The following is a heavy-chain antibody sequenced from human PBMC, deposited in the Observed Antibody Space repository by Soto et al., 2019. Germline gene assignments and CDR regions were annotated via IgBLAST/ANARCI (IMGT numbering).Heavy chain of an antibody. CDR3: ARKTVGYSSSWYWFDP. D-gene: IGHD6-13*01. Sequence: ASVKVSCKASGYTFTGYYMHWVQQAPGQGLEWMGWINPNSGGTNYAQKFQGRVTMTRDTSISTAYMELSRLRSDDTAVYYCARKTVGYSSSWYWFDPWGQGTLVTVSS. V-gene: IGHV1-2*02. J-gene: IGHJ5*02. CDR2: INPNSGGT. CDR1: GYTFTGYY.